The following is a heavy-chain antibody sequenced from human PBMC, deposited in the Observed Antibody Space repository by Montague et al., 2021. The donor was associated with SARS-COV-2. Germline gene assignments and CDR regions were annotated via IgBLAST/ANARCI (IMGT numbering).Heavy chain of an antibody. V-gene: IGHV4-34*01. CDR3: ARARGGRAVLIITYYYYRGMDV. CDR1: VSSYYGAD. J-gene: IGHJ6*01. CDR2: ISLDGNT. D-gene: IGHD2-8*01. Sequence: SETLSLTCSGLVSSYYGADWKCTRLHSSHMSNSYGDISLDGNTNYNPSLKSRLTISVDTSKNQFSLNLTSVTAADAAVYYCARARGGRAVLIITYYYYRGMDVWGQGNTVTVSS.